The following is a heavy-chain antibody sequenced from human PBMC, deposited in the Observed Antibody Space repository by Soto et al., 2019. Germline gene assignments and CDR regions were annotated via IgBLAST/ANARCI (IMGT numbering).Heavy chain of an antibody. V-gene: IGHV3-23*01. CDR2: ISGSGGST. CDR3: AKGTYDILTGYLYFDY. CDR1: GFTFSNYA. Sequence: LRLSCAASGFTFSNYAMSWVRQAPGKGLEWVSAISGSGGSTYYADSVKGRFTISRDNSKNTLYLQMSYLRAEDTAVYYCAKGTYDILTGYLYFDYWGQGTLVTVSS. D-gene: IGHD3-9*01. J-gene: IGHJ4*02.